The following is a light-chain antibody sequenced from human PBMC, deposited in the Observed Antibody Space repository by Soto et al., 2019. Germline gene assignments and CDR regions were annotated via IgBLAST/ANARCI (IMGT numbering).Light chain of an antibody. CDR1: QSVSSY. CDR3: LQRSGWPWT. J-gene: IGKJ1*01. V-gene: IGKV3-11*01. Sequence: EIVLTQSPATLSLSPGERATLSCRASQSVSSYLAWYQQKPGQAPRLLIYDASNRATDIPARFSGSGSGTDFTLTISSLEPEDCAVYYCLQRSGWPWTFGKGTRVEIK. CDR2: DAS.